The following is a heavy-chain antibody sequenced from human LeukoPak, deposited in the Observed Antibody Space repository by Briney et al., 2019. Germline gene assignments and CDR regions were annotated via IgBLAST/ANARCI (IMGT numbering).Heavy chain of an antibody. Sequence: GGSLRLSCAASGFTFSIYAMHWVRQAPGKGREYVSGINKNGGSTYYADSVKGRFTISRDNSNNTLYLQMGFVRAEDMAVYYCVRTDYYDSSGYYDDFDYWGQGTLLTVSS. CDR2: INKNGGST. CDR1: GFTFSIYA. V-gene: IGHV3-64*02. CDR3: VRTDYYDSSGYYDDFDY. D-gene: IGHD3-22*01. J-gene: IGHJ4*02.